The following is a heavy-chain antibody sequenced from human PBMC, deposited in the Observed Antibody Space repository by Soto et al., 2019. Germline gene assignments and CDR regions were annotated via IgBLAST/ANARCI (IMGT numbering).Heavy chain of an antibody. D-gene: IGHD3-22*01. CDR2: ISYDGSNK. V-gene: IGHV3-30*18. CDR3: AKDLPHYYDSSGYHGGYFDY. J-gene: IGHJ4*02. CDR1: GFTFSSYG. Sequence: GGSLRLSCAASGFTFSSYGMHWVRQAPGKGLEWVAVISYDGSNKYYADSVKGRFTISRDNSKNTLYLQMNSLRAEDTTVYYCAKDLPHYYDSSGYHGGYFDYWGQGT.